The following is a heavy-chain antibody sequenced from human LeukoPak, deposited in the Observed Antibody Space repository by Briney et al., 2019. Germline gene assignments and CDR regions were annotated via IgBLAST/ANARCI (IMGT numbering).Heavy chain of an antibody. CDR3: ARDRRGWDTYYYYYYMDV. J-gene: IGHJ6*03. Sequence: GGSLRLSCTASGFTFENYAINWVRQAPGKGLEWVSGISGSGGRTFYADSVKGRFTISRDNSKNTLYVQMNSLRAEDTAVYYCARDRRGWDTYYYYYYMDVWGKGTTVTISS. V-gene: IGHV3-23*01. D-gene: IGHD6-19*01. CDR2: ISGSGGRT. CDR1: GFTFENYA.